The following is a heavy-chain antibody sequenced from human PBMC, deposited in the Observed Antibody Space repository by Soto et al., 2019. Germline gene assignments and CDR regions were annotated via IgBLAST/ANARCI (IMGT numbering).Heavy chain of an antibody. V-gene: IGHV2-5*02. Sequence: QITLKESGPTLVKPTQTLTLTCTFSGFSLSTSGVGVGWIRQPPGKALEWLALIYWDDDKRYSPSLRSRLTITKDTSKNQVVLTMTNMDPVDTATYYCAHSVTIFGVVTRGDWFDPWGQGTLVTVSS. CDR2: IYWDDDK. D-gene: IGHD3-3*01. CDR1: GFSLSTSGVG. CDR3: AHSVTIFGVVTRGDWFDP. J-gene: IGHJ5*02.